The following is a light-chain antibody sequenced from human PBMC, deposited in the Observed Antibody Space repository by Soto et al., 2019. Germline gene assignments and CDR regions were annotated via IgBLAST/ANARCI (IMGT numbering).Light chain of an antibody. V-gene: IGKV3-11*01. CDR3: QQRSQVT. CDR2: DAS. CDR1: QSVSSY. Sequence: EIVLTQSPATLSLSPGERATLSCRASQSVSSYLAWYQQKPGQAPRLLIYDASNRATGIPARFSGSGSGTAFPLTISRLEAEGFAVYYCQQRSQVTFGRGTRLEIK. J-gene: IGKJ5*01.